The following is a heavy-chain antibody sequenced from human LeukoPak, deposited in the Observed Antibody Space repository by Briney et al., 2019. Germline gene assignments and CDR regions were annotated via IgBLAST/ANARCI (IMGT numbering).Heavy chain of an antibody. J-gene: IGHJ2*01. V-gene: IGHV3-23*01. D-gene: IGHD3-9*01. Sequence: GGSLRLSCAASGFTFSAYAMSWVRQAPGKGLEWVSAISRSGSSTDYADSVKGRFTISRDNSKNTLYLQMNGLRPEDTAVYYCAKGGDILTGYYLYWYFDLWGRGTLVTVSS. CDR1: GFTFSAYA. CDR2: ISRSGSST. CDR3: AKGGDILTGYYLYWYFDL.